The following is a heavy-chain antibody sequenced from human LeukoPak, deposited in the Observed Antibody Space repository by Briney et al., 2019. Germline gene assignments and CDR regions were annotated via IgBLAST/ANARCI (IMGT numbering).Heavy chain of an antibody. CDR1: GYTLTELS. J-gene: IGHJ4*02. CDR2: FDPEDGET. CDR3: ATGRPHYYYDSSGQDFDY. V-gene: IGHV1-24*01. D-gene: IGHD3-22*01. Sequence: ASVKVSCKVSGYTLTELSMHWVRQAPGKGLEWMGGFDPEDGETTYAQKFQGRATMTEDTSTDTAYMELSSLRSEDTAVYYCATGRPHYYYDSSGQDFDYWGQGTLVTVSS.